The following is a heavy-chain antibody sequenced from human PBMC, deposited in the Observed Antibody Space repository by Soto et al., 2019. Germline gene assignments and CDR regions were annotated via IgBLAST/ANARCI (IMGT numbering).Heavy chain of an antibody. Sequence: EVQLVESGGGLVQPGRSLRLSCAASGFTFDDYAMHWVRQAPGKGLEWVSGISWNSGSIGYADSVKGRFTISRDNAKNSLYLQIKRLRAEDTALYYCAKDSGSSWYGGGGNYWGQGTLVTVSS. V-gene: IGHV3-9*01. CDR2: ISWNSGSI. CDR1: GFTFDDYA. J-gene: IGHJ4*02. CDR3: AKDSGSSWYGGGGNY. D-gene: IGHD6-13*01.